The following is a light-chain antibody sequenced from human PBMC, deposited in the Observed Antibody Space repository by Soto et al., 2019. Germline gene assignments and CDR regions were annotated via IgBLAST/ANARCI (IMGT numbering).Light chain of an antibody. CDR2: NAS. J-gene: IGKJ4*01. CDR1: QSVRSY. Sequence: EIVLTQSPGTLSLSPGERATLSCRASQSVRSYLAWYQQKPGQAPRLLIYNASNSATGIPARFSGSGSGTDFTLTISSLEPEDFAVYYCQQRSNWPLTFGGVTKVE. V-gene: IGKV3-11*01. CDR3: QQRSNWPLT.